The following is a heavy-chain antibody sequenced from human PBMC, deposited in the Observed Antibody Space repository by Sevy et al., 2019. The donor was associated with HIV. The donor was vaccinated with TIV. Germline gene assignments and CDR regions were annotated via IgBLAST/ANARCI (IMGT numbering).Heavy chain of an antibody. CDR3: ARARGGVVPAAMSRSYYCYGMDV. CDR2: IILIFGTA. V-gene: IGHV1-69*13. CDR1: GGTFSSYA. J-gene: IGHJ6*02. D-gene: IGHD2-2*01. Sequence: SVKVSCKASGGTFSSYAISWVRQAPGQGLEWMGGIILIFGTANYAQKFQGRVTITADESTSTAYMELSSLRSEDTAVYYCARARGGVVPAAMSRSYYCYGMDVWGQGTTVTVSS.